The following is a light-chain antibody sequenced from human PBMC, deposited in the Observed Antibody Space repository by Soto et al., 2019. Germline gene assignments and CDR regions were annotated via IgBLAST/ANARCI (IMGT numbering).Light chain of an antibody. CDR2: GAS. CDR3: QQYNTWQT. CDR1: QSVITN. Sequence: EIVMTQSPATLSVSPGERDTLSCRAGQSVITNLAWYQQKPVQPPRLLVYGASTRATGIPARFSGSGSGTEFTLTISSLQSEDFAVYYCQQYNTWQTFGQGTKVDIK. V-gene: IGKV3-15*01. J-gene: IGKJ1*01.